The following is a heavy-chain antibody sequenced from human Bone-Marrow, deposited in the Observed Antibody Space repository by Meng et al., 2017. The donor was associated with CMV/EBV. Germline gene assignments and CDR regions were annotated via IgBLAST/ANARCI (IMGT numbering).Heavy chain of an antibody. Sequence: ASVKVSCKTSGYIFTGYYIHWMRQAPGQGLEWMGWINPNNGGTNYAQNFRGRVTMTRDTSISTAYMELSRLRSDDTAVYYCARGIRGLEWLLYDYGMDVWGQGTTVTVSS. CDR3: ARGIRGLEWLLYDYGMDV. CDR1: GYIFTGYY. J-gene: IGHJ6*02. V-gene: IGHV1-2*02. CDR2: INPNNGGT. D-gene: IGHD3-3*01.